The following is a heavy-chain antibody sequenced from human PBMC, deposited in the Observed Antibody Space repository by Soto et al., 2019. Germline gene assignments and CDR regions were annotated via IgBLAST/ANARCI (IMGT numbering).Heavy chain of an antibody. CDR2: ISAYNDNT. Sequence: QVQLVQSGVEMKKPGASVKVSCKASGYTFTSYGISWVRQAPGQGLEWMGWISAYNDNTNYAQKLQGRVTMTTDTSTTTAYMELRSLKSDDTAVYYCARSGPVDSYYYYMEFWGKGTTVTVSS. CDR3: ARSGPVDSYYYYMEF. J-gene: IGHJ6*03. CDR1: GYTFTSYG. D-gene: IGHD2-15*01. V-gene: IGHV1-18*01.